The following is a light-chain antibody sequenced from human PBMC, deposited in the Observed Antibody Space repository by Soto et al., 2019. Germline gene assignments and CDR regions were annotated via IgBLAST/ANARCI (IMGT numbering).Light chain of an antibody. CDR1: QTINTW. Sequence: DIQMTQSPSTLSASVGDRVTITCRASQTINTWLAWFQQKPGKAPKLLIYDVSNLESGVPSRFSGSGSGTEFPLTIASLQPDDFATYYCQQYDSDWTFGQGTKVEIK. J-gene: IGKJ1*01. V-gene: IGKV1-5*01. CDR2: DVS. CDR3: QQYDSDWT.